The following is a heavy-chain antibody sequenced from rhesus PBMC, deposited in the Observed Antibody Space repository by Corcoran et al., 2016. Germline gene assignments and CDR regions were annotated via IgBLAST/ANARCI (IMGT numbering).Heavy chain of an antibody. J-gene: IGHJ4*01. V-gene: IGHV4-99*01. CDR1: GYSISSGYY. D-gene: IGHD6-31*01. CDR3: TRHVYSSGWYYFDF. CDR2: IGGSSGSN. Sequence: QVQLQESGPGLVKPSETLSLTCAVSGYSISSGYYWGWIRQPPGQWLEWLGYIGGSSGSNYYNPSLKSRVTSSKDTSKNQFSLKLSSVTAADTAMYYCTRHVYSSGWYYFDFWGQGVLVTVSS.